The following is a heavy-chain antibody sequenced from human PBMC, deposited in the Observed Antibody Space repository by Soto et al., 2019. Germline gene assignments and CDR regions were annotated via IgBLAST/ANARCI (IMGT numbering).Heavy chain of an antibody. Sequence: GASVKVSCKASGYTFISSDITWVRQAPGQGLEWMGWINFYNTNANYAQKFQGRVTMTTDTSTNTVYMELRSLRSDDTAVYYCARRAVTGAFDYWGQGTLVTVSS. D-gene: IGHD6-19*01. J-gene: IGHJ4*02. CDR1: GYTFISSD. CDR2: INFYNTNA. V-gene: IGHV1-18*01. CDR3: ARRAVTGAFDY.